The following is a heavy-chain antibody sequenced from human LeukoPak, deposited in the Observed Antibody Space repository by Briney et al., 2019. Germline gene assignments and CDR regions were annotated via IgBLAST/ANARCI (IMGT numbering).Heavy chain of an antibody. D-gene: IGHD6-13*01. J-gene: IGHJ4*02. CDR1: GGSIYSTYY. V-gene: IGHV4-39*01. CDR2: MYYSGNA. CDR3: ARLVMRLRAFDY. Sequence: SETLSLTCTVSGGSIYSTYYWGWIRQPPGKGLEWIGNMYYSGNAYYNPSLKSRVTISVDTSNNQFSLKLSSVTAADTAVYYCARLVMRLRAFDYWGQGTLVTVSS.